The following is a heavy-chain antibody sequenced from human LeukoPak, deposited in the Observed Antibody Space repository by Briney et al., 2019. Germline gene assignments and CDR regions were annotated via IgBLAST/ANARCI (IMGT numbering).Heavy chain of an antibody. Sequence: GGSLRLSCAASGFTFSSYWMSWVRQAPGKGLEWVANIKQDGSEKYYVDSVKGRFTISRDNAKNSLYLQMNSLRAEDTAVYYCARDPAPPYYDILTGYYDYWGQGTLVTVSS. CDR3: ARDPAPPYYDILTGYYDY. D-gene: IGHD3-9*01. CDR1: GFTFSSYW. V-gene: IGHV3-7*01. CDR2: IKQDGSEK. J-gene: IGHJ4*02.